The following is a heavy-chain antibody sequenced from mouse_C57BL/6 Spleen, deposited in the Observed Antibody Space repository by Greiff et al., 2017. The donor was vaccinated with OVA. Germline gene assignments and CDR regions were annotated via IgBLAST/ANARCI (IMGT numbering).Heavy chain of an antibody. D-gene: IGHD1-1*01. CDR2: LDPSDSYT. CDR3: ARDYYGSSYAMDY. J-gene: IGHJ4*01. V-gene: IGHV1-50*01. Sequence: VQLQQPGAELVKPGASVKLSCKASGYTFTSYWMQWVKQRPGQGLEWIGELDPSDSYTNYNQKFKGKATLTVDTSSSTAYMQLSSLTSEDSAVYYCARDYYGSSYAMDYWGQGTSVTVSS. CDR1: GYTFTSYW.